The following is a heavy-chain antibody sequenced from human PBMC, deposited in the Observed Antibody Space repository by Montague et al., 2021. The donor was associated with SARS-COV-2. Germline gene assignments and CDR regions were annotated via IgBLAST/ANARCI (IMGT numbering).Heavy chain of an antibody. CDR3: ARGDEEQWLVRYYYYGMDV. CDR1: GDSVSSNSAA. D-gene: IGHD6-19*01. J-gene: IGHJ6*02. V-gene: IGHV6-1*01. CDR2: TYYRSKWYN. Sequence: CAISGDSVSSNSAAWNWIRQSPSRGLEWLGRTYYRSKWYNDYAVSVKSRITINPDTSKNQFSLQLNSVTPEDTAVYYCARGDEEQWLVRYYYYGMDVWGLGTTVTVSS.